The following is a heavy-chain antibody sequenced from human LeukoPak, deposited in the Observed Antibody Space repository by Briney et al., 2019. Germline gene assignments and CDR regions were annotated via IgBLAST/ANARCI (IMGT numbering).Heavy chain of an antibody. D-gene: IGHD6-19*01. J-gene: IGHJ4*02. CDR2: TSSSDAGT. Sequence: PGGSLRLSCAASGFTLSSYAMSWVRQAPGNGLEWVSATSSSDAGTYYAESVRGRFTISRDNSKNTLFLQMNSLRAEDAAVYYCAKRSAESSGYFDYWGQGTLVTVSS. CDR1: GFTLSSYA. V-gene: IGHV3-23*01. CDR3: AKRSAESSGYFDY.